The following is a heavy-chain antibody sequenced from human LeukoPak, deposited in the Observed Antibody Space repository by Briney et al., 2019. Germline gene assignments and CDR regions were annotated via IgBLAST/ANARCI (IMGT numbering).Heavy chain of an antibody. J-gene: IGHJ6*03. D-gene: IGHD6-19*01. Sequence: GESLKISXKGSGYSFTSYWTGWVRQMPGKGLEWMGIIHPGDSDTIYSPSFQGQVTISADKSISTAYLQWSSLKASDTAIYYCARAGTYYYYHMDVWGKGTTVTVFS. CDR1: GYSFTSYW. CDR2: IHPGDSDT. V-gene: IGHV5-51*01. CDR3: ARAGTYYYYHMDV.